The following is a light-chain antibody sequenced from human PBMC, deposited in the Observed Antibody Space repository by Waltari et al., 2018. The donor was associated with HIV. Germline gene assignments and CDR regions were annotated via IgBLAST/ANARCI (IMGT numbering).Light chain of an antibody. CDR2: GKN. V-gene: IGLV3-19*01. CDR3: NSRDISGNPR. Sequence: SSELTQDTAVSVALGQTVRITCQGDSLRSYYADWYQQKPGQAPLLVIYGKNNRPSGIPDRFSGSSSGNTASLTITGAQAEDEADYYCNSRDISGNPRFGGGTKLTVL. J-gene: IGLJ2*01. CDR1: SLRSYY.